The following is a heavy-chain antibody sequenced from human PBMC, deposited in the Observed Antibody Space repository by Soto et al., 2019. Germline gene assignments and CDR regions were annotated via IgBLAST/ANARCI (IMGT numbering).Heavy chain of an antibody. V-gene: IGHV3-30*18. CDR3: AKDSYGGYYYYGMDV. D-gene: IGHD4-17*01. CDR2: ISYGGSNK. J-gene: IGHJ6*02. CDR1: GFTFSSYG. Sequence: GGSLRLSCAASGFTFSSYGMHWVRQAPGKGLEWVAVISYGGSNKYYADSVKGRFTISRDNSKNTLYLQMNSLRAEDTAVYYCAKDSYGGYYYYGMDVWGQGTTVTVSS.